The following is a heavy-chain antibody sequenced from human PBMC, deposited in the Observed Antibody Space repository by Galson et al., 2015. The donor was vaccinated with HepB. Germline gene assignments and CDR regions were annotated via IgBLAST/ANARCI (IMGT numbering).Heavy chain of an antibody. CDR1: GFTFTSYA. V-gene: IGHV3-23*01. Sequence: SLRLSCAASGFTFTSYAMTWVRQGPGKGLEWVSHISGSGVSTYYADSVKGRFTISRDNSKNTLFLQMNSLRAEDTAIYYCAKHKADSYGGRVFDYWGQGTLVTVSS. D-gene: IGHD4-23*01. CDR3: AKHKADSYGGRVFDY. CDR2: ISGSGVST. J-gene: IGHJ4*02.